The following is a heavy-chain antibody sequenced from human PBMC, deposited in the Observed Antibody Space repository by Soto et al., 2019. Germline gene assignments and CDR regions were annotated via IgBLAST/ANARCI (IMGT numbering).Heavy chain of an antibody. CDR3: ARGDGDYFSDFDY. Sequence: QVQLVESGGAVVQPGRSLRLSCAASGFTFSSYAMHWVRQAPGKGLEWVAVISYDGSNKYYADSVKGRFTISRDNSKNALYLQMNSLRAEDTAVYYCARGDGDYFSDFDYWGQGTLVTVSS. CDR2: ISYDGSNK. V-gene: IGHV3-30-3*01. CDR1: GFTFSSYA. D-gene: IGHD4-17*01. J-gene: IGHJ4*02.